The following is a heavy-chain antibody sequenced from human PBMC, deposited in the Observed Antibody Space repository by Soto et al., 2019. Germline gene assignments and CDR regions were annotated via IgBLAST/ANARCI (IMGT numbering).Heavy chain of an antibody. Sequence: VGSLRLSCAASGFTFSSYAMSWVRQAPGKGLEWVSAISGSGGSTYYADSVKGRFTISRDNSKNTLYLQMNSLRAEDTAVYYCAKDPQAHRRRGSTPRSVCYFDYWGQGTLVTVSS. CDR2: ISGSGGST. V-gene: IGHV3-23*01. CDR1: GFTFSSYA. D-gene: IGHD3-16*01. J-gene: IGHJ4*02. CDR3: AKDPQAHRRRGSTPRSVCYFDY.